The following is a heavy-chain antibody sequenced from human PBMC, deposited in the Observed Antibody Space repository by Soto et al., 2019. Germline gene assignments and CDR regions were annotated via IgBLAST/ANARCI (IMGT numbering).Heavy chain of an antibody. D-gene: IGHD1-1*01. CDR2: INAGNGNT. CDR3: AGGGSGNWPFDY. CDR1: GYTLTNYA. J-gene: IGHJ4*02. Sequence: GASVKVSCKASGYTLTNYAIHWVRQAPGQSLEWMGWINAGNGNTKYSQKFQGRVTIIRDTSASTAYMELSSLRSEDTALYYCAGGGSGNWPFDYWGQGTLVTVSS. V-gene: IGHV1-3*01.